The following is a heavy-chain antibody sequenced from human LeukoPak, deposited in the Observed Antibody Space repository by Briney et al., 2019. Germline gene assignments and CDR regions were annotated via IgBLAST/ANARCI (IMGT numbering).Heavy chain of an antibody. J-gene: IGHJ4*02. CDR2: IKQDGSER. CDR1: GLTFSEYW. CDR3: ARHLTFFDY. Sequence: GGSLRLSCVVSGLTFSEYWMSWVRQAPGKGLEWVGNIKQDGSERYYGDSVKGRFTISRDNAKNSLYLQMNNLRAEDTAVYYCARHLTFFDYWGQGALVSVSS. D-gene: IGHD4/OR15-4a*01. V-gene: IGHV3-7*01.